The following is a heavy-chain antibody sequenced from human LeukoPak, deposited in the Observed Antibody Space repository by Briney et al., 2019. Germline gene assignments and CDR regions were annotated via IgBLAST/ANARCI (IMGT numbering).Heavy chain of an antibody. CDR1: GGSISSSYS. CDR3: ARDRGGYGSGSLLDYYYYYMDV. J-gene: IGHJ6*03. Sequence: SETLSLTCTVSGGSISSSYSWGWIRQPPGQGLEWIGNIYYSGSTYYNSSLKSRVTISVDTSKNQFSLKLSSVTAADTAVYYCARDRGGYGSGSLLDYYYYYMDVWGKGTTVTISS. V-gene: IGHV4-39*02. D-gene: IGHD3-10*01. CDR2: IYYSGST.